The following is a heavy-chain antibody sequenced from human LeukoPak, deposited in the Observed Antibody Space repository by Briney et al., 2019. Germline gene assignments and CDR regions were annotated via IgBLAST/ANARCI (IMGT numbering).Heavy chain of an antibody. D-gene: IGHD3-10*01. Sequence: ASVKVSCKASGYTFTGYYMHWVRQAPGQGLEWMGWINPNSGGTNNAQKFQGRVTMTRDTSISTAYMELSRLRSDDTAVYYCARAVEDGSGSLQYNWFDPWGQGTLVTVSS. CDR2: INPNSGGT. CDR1: GYTFTGYY. J-gene: IGHJ5*02. V-gene: IGHV1-2*02. CDR3: ARAVEDGSGSLQYNWFDP.